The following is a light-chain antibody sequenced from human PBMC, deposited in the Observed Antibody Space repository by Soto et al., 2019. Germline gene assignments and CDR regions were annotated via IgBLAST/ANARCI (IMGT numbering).Light chain of an antibody. CDR2: EVS. CDR3: SSYTSGSTLVV. V-gene: IGLV2-14*01. CDR1: ISDVGGYNS. Sequence: QSVLTQPASVSGSPGQSITISCTGTISDVGGYNSVSWYQHHPGKAPKLIIYEVSNRPSGVSNRFSGSKSGDTASLTISGLQAEDEADYYCSSYTSGSTLVVFGGGTQLTVL. J-gene: IGLJ2*01.